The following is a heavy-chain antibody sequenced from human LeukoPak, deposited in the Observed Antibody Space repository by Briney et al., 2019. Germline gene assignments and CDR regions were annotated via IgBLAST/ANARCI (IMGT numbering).Heavy chain of an antibody. Sequence: GGSLRLSCAASGFTFSSYSMNWVRQAPGKGLEWVSSISSSSSYIYYADSVKGRFTISRDNAENSLYLQMNSLRAEDTAVYYCARGGQLESSDYWGQGTLVTVSS. V-gene: IGHV3-21*01. D-gene: IGHD1-1*01. CDR3: ARGGQLESSDY. J-gene: IGHJ4*02. CDR1: GFTFSSYS. CDR2: ISSSSSYI.